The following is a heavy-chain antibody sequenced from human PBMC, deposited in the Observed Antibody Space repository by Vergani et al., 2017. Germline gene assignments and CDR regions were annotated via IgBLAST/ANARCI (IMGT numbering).Heavy chain of an antibody. CDR1: GFTFSHYS. Sequence: EVQMVESGGGLVKPGGSLRLSCVASGFTFSHYSMNLVRQAPGKGLERVSTISGNNNDVYYADSVKGRFTISRDNAKNSLYLDMSSMRAEDTAVYYCVRDVRVSRTWGQGTLVAVSS. V-gene: IGHV3-21*01. CDR3: VRDVRVSRT. CDR2: ISGNNNDV. J-gene: IGHJ3*01.